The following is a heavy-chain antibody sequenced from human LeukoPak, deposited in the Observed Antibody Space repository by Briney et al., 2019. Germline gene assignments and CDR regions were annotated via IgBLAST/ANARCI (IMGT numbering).Heavy chain of an antibody. V-gene: IGHV3-23*01. CDR1: GFTFSSYW. CDR3: ATYITSAGTG. CDR2: ISGSGGST. J-gene: IGHJ4*02. D-gene: IGHD6-13*01. Sequence: GGSLRLSCAASGFTFSSYWMSWVRQAPGKGLKWVSAISGSGGSTYYADSVKGRFTISRDNSKDTLYLQMNSLRAEDTALYYCATYITSAGTGWGQGTLVTVSS.